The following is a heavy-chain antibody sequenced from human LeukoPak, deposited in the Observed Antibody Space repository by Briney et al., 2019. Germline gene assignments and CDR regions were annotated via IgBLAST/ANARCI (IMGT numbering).Heavy chain of an antibody. CDR3: ARGTGWYTPMDY. D-gene: IGHD6-19*01. CDR2: INSNTGGT. Sequence: SVKLSCKASGYTFTGYYMHWVRQAPGQGLEWMGWINSNTGGTNYAQKFQGRVAMTRDTSISTAYMELSRLTSDDAAVYYCARGTGWYTPMDYWGQGTLVTVSS. V-gene: IGHV1-2*02. CDR1: GYTFTGYY. J-gene: IGHJ4*02.